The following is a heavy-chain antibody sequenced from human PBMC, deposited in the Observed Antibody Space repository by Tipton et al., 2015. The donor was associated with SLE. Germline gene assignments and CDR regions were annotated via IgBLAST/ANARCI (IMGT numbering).Heavy chain of an antibody. D-gene: IGHD3-22*01. J-gene: IGHJ1*01. V-gene: IGHV4-61*02. CDR1: GDSITSGYYY. CDR3: ASSNHYDSAGLPPRAEYFLH. CDR2: FYTRGST. Sequence: TLSLTCTVSGDSITSGYYYWTWIRQPAGEGLEWIGRFYTRGSTNYNPALKSRVTMSVDTSKNQFSLKLSSVTAADTAVYYCASSNHYDSAGLPPRAEYFLHWGQGTLVTVSA.